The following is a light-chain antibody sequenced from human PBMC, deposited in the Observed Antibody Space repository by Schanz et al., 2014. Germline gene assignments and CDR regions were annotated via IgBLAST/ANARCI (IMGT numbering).Light chain of an antibody. J-gene: IGKJ4*01. V-gene: IGKV3-20*01. CDR1: QGVPTTF. CDR2: GAS. CDR3: QQYGGSPLT. Sequence: ELVLTQFPGTLALSLGERATLSCRASQGVPTTFVAWYQQRFGRPPRLLIYGASSRTTGIPDRFSGSGSGTDFTLTISRLEPEDFAVYYCQQYGGSPLTFGGGTKVEIK.